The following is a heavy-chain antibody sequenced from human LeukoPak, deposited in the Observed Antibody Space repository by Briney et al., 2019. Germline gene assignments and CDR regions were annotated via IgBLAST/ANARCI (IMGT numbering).Heavy chain of an antibody. CDR1: GFTFSSYG. CDR2: IRYDGSNK. Sequence: GGSLRLSCAASGFTFSSYGMHWVRQAPGKGLEWVAFIRYDGSNKYYADSVKGRFTISRDNSKNTLYLQMNSLRAEDTAVYYCAKDLVAAGSWDYYYYMDVWGKGTTVTISS. J-gene: IGHJ6*03. CDR3: AKDLVAAGSWDYYYYMDV. D-gene: IGHD2-15*01. V-gene: IGHV3-30*02.